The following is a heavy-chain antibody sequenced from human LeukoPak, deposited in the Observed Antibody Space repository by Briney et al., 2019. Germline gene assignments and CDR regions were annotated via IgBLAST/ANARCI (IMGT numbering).Heavy chain of an antibody. D-gene: IGHD2-15*01. J-gene: IGHJ3*02. CDR1: GGSFTVSY. CDR2: INHSVRT. Sequence: SETLSLTCAVSGGSFTVSYWSWIRPPPGKGREWIGEINHSVRTNYNTSLKSRVTISVDTSKNQFSLKLSSVTAADTAVYYCARLPGCSGGSCYRAFDMWGQGTMVTVSS. CDR3: ARLPGCSGGSCYRAFDM. V-gene: IGHV4-34*01.